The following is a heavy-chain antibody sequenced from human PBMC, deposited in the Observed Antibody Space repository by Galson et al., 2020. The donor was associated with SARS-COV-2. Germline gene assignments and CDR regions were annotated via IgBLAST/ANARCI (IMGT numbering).Heavy chain of an antibody. CDR2: IYTSGST. V-gene: IGHV4-4*07. D-gene: IGHD3-10*01. CDR1: GGSISSYY. Sequence: SETLSLTCTVSGGSISSYYWSWIRQPAGKGLEWIGRIYTSGSTNYNPSLKSRVTMSVDTSKNQFSLKLSSVTAADTAVYYCARDDLSRRFGELFSANYWFDPWGQGTLVTVSS. J-gene: IGHJ5*02. CDR3: ARDDLSRRFGELFSANYWFDP.